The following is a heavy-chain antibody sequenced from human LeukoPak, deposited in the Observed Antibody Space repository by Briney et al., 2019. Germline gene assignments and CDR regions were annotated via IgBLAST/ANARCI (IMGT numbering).Heavy chain of an antibody. D-gene: IGHD3-22*01. CDR2: ISSNRGST. CDR3: ARYYYDSSGYYYDY. Sequence: PGGSLRLSCAASGFTFSSYAMHWVRQAPGKGLEYVSAISSNRGSTYYANSVKGRFTISRDNSKNTLYLQMGSLRAEDMAVYYCARYYYDSSGYYYDYWGQGTLVTVSS. V-gene: IGHV3-64*01. J-gene: IGHJ4*02. CDR1: GFTFSSYA.